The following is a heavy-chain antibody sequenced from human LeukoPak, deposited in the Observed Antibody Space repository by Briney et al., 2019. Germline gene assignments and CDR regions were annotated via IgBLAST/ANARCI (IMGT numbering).Heavy chain of an antibody. V-gene: IGHV1-18*01. CDR2: INTYNDNT. J-gene: IGHJ4*02. D-gene: IGHD3-3*01. CDR3: ARWVPRVVTFDY. CDR1: GYTFTRFG. Sequence: GASVKVSCKTSGYTFTRFGFSWVRQAPGQGLEWMGWINTYNDNTNYAQKFQGRVTMTTDTTTSTAYMELSRLRSDDTAVYYCARWVPRVVTFDYWGQGTLVTVSS.